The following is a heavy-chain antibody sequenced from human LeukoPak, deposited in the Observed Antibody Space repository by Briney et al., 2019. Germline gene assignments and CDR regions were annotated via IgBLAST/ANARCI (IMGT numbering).Heavy chain of an antibody. D-gene: IGHD1-14*01. Sequence: PSETLSLTCTVSGDSLSNNNKYWGWIRQSPGRGLEWIASFDSSGSAYYNPSLQSRVTISVDTSKNQFSLRLRSVTAADTSIYYCARRRTWHNYFHFWGQGTLVTVSS. CDR3: ARRRTWHNYFHF. CDR2: FDSSGSA. J-gene: IGHJ4*02. V-gene: IGHV4-39*01. CDR1: GDSLSNNNKY.